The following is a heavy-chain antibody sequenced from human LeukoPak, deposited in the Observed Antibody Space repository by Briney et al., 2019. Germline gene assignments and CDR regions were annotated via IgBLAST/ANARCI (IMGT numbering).Heavy chain of an antibody. V-gene: IGHV4-34*01. CDR2: INHSGST. D-gene: IGHD1-26*01. Sequence: SETLSLTCAVYGGSFSGYYWSWIRQPPGKGLEWIGEINHSGSTNYNPSLKSRVTISVDTSKNQFSLKLSSVTAADTAVYYCARHGYSGLYNWFDPWGQGTLVTVSS. J-gene: IGHJ5*02. CDR3: ARHGYSGLYNWFDP. CDR1: GGSFSGYY.